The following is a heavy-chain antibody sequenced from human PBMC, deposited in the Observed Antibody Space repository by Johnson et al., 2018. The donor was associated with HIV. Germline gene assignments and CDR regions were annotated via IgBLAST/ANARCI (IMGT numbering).Heavy chain of an antibody. J-gene: IGHJ3*01. CDR3: ARDQRGGYSYGDAFDF. CDR1: GFTFSTYA. Sequence: QVTLVESGGGVVQPGRSLRLSCAASGFTFSTYAIHWVRQAPGKGLEWVAIISYDGSTKYYADSVKGRFTISRDNSKNSLYLQMNTLRAEDTAVYYCARDQRGGYSYGDAFDFWGQGTVVSVST. D-gene: IGHD5-18*01. V-gene: IGHV3-30-3*01. CDR2: ISYDGSTK.